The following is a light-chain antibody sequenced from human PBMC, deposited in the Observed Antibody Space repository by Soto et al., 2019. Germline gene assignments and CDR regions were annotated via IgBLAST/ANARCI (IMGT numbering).Light chain of an antibody. CDR3: QHYNNWPPYT. CDR1: QSVRSN. Sequence: EIVMTQSPATLSVSPGERATLSCRASQSVRSNLAWYQHKPGQAPRLLIYGASTRATDIPVRFSGSGSGTEFTLTISSLQSEDFPVYYCQHYNNWPPYTFGQGTKLEIK. J-gene: IGKJ2*01. V-gene: IGKV3-15*01. CDR2: GAS.